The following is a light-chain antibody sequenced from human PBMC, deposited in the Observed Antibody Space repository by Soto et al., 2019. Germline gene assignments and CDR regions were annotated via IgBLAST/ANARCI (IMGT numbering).Light chain of an antibody. CDR1: QGISNY. CDR2: AAS. CDR3: QQLNGYR. J-gene: IGKJ3*01. Sequence: DLQLTQSPSFLSASVGDRVTITCRASQGISNYLAWYQQKPGKAPKLLIYAASTLQSGVPSRFSGSGSGTEFTLTISSLQPEDFAIYYCQQLNGYRFVPGTKVDIK. V-gene: IGKV1-9*01.